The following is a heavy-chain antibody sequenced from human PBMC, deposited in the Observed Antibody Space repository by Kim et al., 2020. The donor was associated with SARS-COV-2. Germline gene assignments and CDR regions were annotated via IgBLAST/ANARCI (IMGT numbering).Heavy chain of an antibody. D-gene: IGHD3-10*01. J-gene: IGHJ6*02. CDR2: ISSSSSYI. CDR3: ARDLGMYYYGSGSYFVYYYGMDV. V-gene: IGHV3-21*01. Sequence: GGSLRLSCAASGFTFSSYSMNWVRQAPGKGLEWVSSISSSSSYIYYADSVKGRFTISRDNAKNSLYLQMNSLRAEDTAVYYCARDLGMYYYGSGSYFVYYYGMDVWGQGTTVTVSS. CDR1: GFTFSSYS.